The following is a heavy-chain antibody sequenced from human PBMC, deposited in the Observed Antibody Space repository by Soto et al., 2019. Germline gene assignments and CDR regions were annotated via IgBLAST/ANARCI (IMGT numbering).Heavy chain of an antibody. CDR2: TYYRSKRYN. CDR3: AREAVAAHNWFDP. CDR1: GDSVSSNSAA. D-gene: IGHD6-19*01. J-gene: IGHJ5*02. Sequence: SQTLSLTCAISGDSVSSNSAAWNSIRQSPSRGLEWLGRTYYRSKRYNDYAVSVKSRITINPDTSKNQFSLQLKSVTPEDTAVYYCAREAVAAHNWFDPWGQGTLVTVSS. V-gene: IGHV6-1*01.